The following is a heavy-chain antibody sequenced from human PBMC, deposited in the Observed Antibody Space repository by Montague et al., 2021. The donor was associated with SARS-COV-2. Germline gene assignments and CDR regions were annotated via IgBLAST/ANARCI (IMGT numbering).Heavy chain of an antibody. D-gene: IGHD2-15*01. CDR2: IYHSGST. J-gene: IGHJ5*02. Sequence: SETLSLTCTVSGYSISSGYYWGWIRQPPGKGLEWIGSIYHSGSTYYNPSLKSRVTISVDTSMNQFSLKLSSVTAADTAVYYCARERRYCSGGSCYSGWFDPWGQGALVTVSS. CDR1: GYSISSGYY. V-gene: IGHV4-38-2*02. CDR3: ARERRYCSGGSCYSGWFDP.